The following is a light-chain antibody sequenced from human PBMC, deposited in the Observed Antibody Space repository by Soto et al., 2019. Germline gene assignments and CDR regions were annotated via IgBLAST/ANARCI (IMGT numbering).Light chain of an antibody. CDR2: DAS. J-gene: IGKJ3*01. CDR1: QDIRTA. V-gene: IGKV1-13*02. CDR3: QQFNRFTFT. Sequence: AIQLTQSPSSLSSSPGDRVTITCRASQDIRTAIAWYQQKPGQAPQLLIYDASSLQSGVPSRFSGRGSGTDFTFTISSLQPEDFATYYCQQFNRFTFTFGSGTKVDIK.